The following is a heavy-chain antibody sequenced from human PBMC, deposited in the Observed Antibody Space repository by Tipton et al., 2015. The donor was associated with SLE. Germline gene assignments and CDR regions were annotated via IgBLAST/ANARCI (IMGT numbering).Heavy chain of an antibody. CDR3: ARGGYCSSTSCYYGMDV. CDR2: ISAYNGNT. Sequence: QLVQSGPEVRKPGASVKVSCKASGYTFTSYGISWARQAPGQGLEWMGWISAYNGNTIYAQKLQGRVTMTTDTSTSTAYMELSSLRSEDTAVYYCARGGYCSSTSCYYGMDVWGQGTTVTVSS. D-gene: IGHD2-2*01. CDR1: GYTFTSYG. V-gene: IGHV1-18*01. J-gene: IGHJ6*02.